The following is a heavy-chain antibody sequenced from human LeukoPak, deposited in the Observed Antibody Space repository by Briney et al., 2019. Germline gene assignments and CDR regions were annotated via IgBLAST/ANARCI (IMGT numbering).Heavy chain of an antibody. CDR3: ARVGGQDPLDGGNSDY. Sequence: ASVKVSCKASGYTFTSYAMHWVRQAPGQGLEWMGIINPSGGSTSYAQKFQGRVTMTRDTSTSTVYMELSSLRSEDTAVYYCARVGGQDPLDGGNSDYWGQGTLVTVSS. J-gene: IGHJ4*02. CDR1: GYTFTSYA. V-gene: IGHV1-46*01. D-gene: IGHD4-23*01. CDR2: INPSGGST.